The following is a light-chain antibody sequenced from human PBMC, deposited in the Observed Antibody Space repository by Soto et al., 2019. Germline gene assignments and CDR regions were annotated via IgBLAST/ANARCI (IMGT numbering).Light chain of an antibody. Sequence: QSALTQPASVSGSPGQSITISCTGSGRDIGAYDYVSWYQQHPGKAPKLLIYGVNNRPSGVSYRFSGSKSGNTASLTVSGLQAEDEADYYCSSYTGGNPSYVFGTGTKVTVL. CDR2: GVN. J-gene: IGLJ1*01. CDR3: SSYTGGNPSYV. V-gene: IGLV2-14*01. CDR1: GRDIGAYDY.